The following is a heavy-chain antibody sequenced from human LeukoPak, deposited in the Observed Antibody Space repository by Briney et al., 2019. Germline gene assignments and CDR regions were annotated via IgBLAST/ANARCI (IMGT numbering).Heavy chain of an antibody. CDR2: IYSGGST. J-gene: IGHJ6*03. V-gene: IGHV3-53*01. Sequence: PGGSLRLSCAASGFTVSSNYMSWVRQAPGKGLEWVSVIYSGGSTYYADSVKGRSTISRDNSKNTLYLQMNSLRAEDTAVYYCASEKRGSYGRYYYYYMDVWGKGTTVTVSS. D-gene: IGHD1-26*01. CDR3: ASEKRGSYGRYYYYYMDV. CDR1: GFTVSSNY.